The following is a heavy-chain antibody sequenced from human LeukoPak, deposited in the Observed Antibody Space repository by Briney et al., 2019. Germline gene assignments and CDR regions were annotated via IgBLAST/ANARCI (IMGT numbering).Heavy chain of an antibody. Sequence: GGSLRLSCAASGFLFNTFGMHWVRQAPGKGLEWVSSISSSSSYKFHADSLKGRFTISRDNARNLLYLQIYSLRDEDTAVYYCARGGDFNDIEQYYFDYWGQGTLVTVSS. V-gene: IGHV3-21*01. J-gene: IGHJ4*02. CDR3: ARGGDFNDIEQYYFDY. D-gene: IGHD3-3*01. CDR1: GFLFNTFG. CDR2: ISSSSSYK.